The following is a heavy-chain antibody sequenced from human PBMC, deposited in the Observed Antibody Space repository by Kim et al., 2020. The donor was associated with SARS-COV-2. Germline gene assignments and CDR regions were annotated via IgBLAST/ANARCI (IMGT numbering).Heavy chain of an antibody. D-gene: IGHD2-21*02. V-gene: IGHV4-59*13. Sequence: SETLSLTCTVSGGSISSYYWSWIRQPPGKGLEWIGYIYYSGSTNYNPSLKSRVTISVDTSKNQFSLKLSSVTAADTAVYYCARTLCGGDCYINDAFDIWGQGTMVTVSS. CDR2: IYYSGST. CDR3: ARTLCGGDCYINDAFDI. CDR1: GGSISSYY. J-gene: IGHJ3*02.